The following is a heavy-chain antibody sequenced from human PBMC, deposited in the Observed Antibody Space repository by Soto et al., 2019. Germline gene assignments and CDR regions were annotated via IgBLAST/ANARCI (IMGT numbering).Heavy chain of an antibody. D-gene: IGHD6-13*01. CDR3: ASTYSSSWYWFDP. Sequence: QVTVKESGPVLVKPTETLTLTCTVSGFSLSNAGLGVSWIRQPPGKALEWLAHIFSNDEKSYSPSLKSRLTIPKDTSKSQVVLTMTNMDPVDTATYYCASTYSSSWYWFDPWGQGTLVTVSS. CDR2: IFSNDEK. V-gene: IGHV2-26*04. CDR1: GFSLSNAGLG. J-gene: IGHJ5*02.